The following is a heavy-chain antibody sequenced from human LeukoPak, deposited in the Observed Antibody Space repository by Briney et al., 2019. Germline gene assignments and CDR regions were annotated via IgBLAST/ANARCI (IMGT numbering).Heavy chain of an antibody. CDR2: IAADDNT. D-gene: IGHD2/OR15-2a*01. J-gene: IGHJ3*02. Sequence: GASVKVSCKASGYSFSTYALHWVRQAPAQRVEWVGWIAADDNTKYSQELQGRFTITKDTAASTAYMELSSLRSHDMVVYYCVRDNREGAFDIWVQGTMVTVSP. CDR3: VRDNREGAFDI. V-gene: IGHV1-3*03. CDR1: GYSFSTYA.